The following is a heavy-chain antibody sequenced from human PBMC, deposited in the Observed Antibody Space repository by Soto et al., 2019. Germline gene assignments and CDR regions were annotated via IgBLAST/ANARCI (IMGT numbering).Heavy chain of an antibody. J-gene: IGHJ6*02. V-gene: IGHV1-8*01. Sequence: GASVKVSCKASGYTFTSYDINWVRQATGQGLEWMGWMNPNSGNTGYAQKFQGRVTMTRNTSISTAYMELSSLRSEDTAVYYCASEGGATHYHSRLDVWGQGTTVTVSS. CDR2: MNPNSGNT. CDR3: ASEGGATHYHSRLDV. CDR1: GYTFTSYD. D-gene: IGHD3-16*01.